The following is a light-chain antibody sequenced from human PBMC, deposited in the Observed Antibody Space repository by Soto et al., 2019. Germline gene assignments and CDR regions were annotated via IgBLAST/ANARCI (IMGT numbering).Light chain of an antibody. V-gene: IGKV1-39*01. CDR3: QQTYSTPRGA. CDR1: ESIRNN. CDR2: AAS. J-gene: IGKJ1*01. Sequence: DIQMTQSPSYLSASVGDRVTITCRASESIRNNLNWYQQKPGKDPKLLIYAASTLKSGVPSMFSGGGSGTEFILTIGSLQPEDFTTYYCQQTYSTPRGAFGQGTKVEFK.